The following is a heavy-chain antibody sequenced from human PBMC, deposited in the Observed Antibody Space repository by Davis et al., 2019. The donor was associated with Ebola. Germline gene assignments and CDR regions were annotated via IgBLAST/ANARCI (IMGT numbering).Heavy chain of an antibody. D-gene: IGHD7-27*01. CDR3: ASTTNWGTLFYYYYGMDV. V-gene: IGHV1-3*01. CDR1: GYTFTSYA. CDR2: INAGNGNT. Sequence: AASVKVSCKASGYTFTSYAMHWVRQAPGQRLEWMGWINAGNGNTKYSQKFQGRVTITADESTSTAYMELSSLRSEDTAVYYCASTTNWGTLFYYYYGMDVWGQGTTVTVSS. J-gene: IGHJ6*02.